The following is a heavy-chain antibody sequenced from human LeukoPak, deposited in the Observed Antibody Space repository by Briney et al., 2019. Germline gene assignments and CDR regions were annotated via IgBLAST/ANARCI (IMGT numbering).Heavy chain of an antibody. J-gene: IGHJ3*02. D-gene: IGHD1-26*01. CDR3: ARDPREWELPRQAAFDI. CDR2: ISAYNGNT. V-gene: IGHV1-18*01. CDR1: GYTFTSYG. Sequence: GASVKVSCKASGYTFTSYGISWVRQAPGQGLEWMGWISAYNGNTNYAQKVQGRVTMTTDTSTNTAYMELRSLRSDDTAVYYCARDPREWELPRQAAFDIWGQGTMVTVSS.